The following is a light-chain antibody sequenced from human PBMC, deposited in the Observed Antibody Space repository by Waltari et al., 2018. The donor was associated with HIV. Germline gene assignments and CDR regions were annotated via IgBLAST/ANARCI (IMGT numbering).Light chain of an antibody. CDR1: QSDGSW. Sequence: DIHMTQFPSTLSAFLGDRVTITCRASQSDGSWLAWYQHKTGKAPKLLIHRASILESGVSPRFSGSGSGTEFTLIIDTLQVDDFATYYCQQYHTDPSFGQGTRLEFK. CDR3: QQYHTDPS. J-gene: IGKJ5*01. V-gene: IGKV1-5*03. CDR2: RAS.